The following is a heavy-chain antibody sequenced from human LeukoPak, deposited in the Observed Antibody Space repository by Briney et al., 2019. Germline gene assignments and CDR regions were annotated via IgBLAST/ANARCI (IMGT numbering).Heavy chain of an antibody. D-gene: IGHD2-15*01. J-gene: IGHJ4*02. CDR1: GGSISSNSYY. V-gene: IGHV4-61*02. Sequence: SETLSLTCTVSGGSISSNSYYWSWIRQPAGKGLELIGRIYTSGSTDYKPSIKSRVTISKDTSKNEFSLKLRSVTAADTAVYYCARDSPPAYCSGGSCYFDYWGQGTLVTVSS. CDR2: IYTSGST. CDR3: ARDSPPAYCSGGSCYFDY.